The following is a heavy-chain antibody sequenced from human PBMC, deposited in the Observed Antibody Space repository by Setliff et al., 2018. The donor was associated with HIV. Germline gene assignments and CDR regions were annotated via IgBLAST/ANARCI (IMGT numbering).Heavy chain of an antibody. Sequence: GESLKISCKDSGYTFSNYCIAWVRQMPGKGLEWMGIIYPGNSDTTYSPSFQGQVTISADKSISTAYPQWSSLKASDTAMYYCAKHLSPGSGWYSKARGMDVWGQGTTVTVSS. D-gene: IGHD6-19*01. CDR1: GYTFSNYC. V-gene: IGHV5-51*01. J-gene: IGHJ6*02. CDR3: AKHLSPGSGWYSKARGMDV. CDR2: IYPGNSDT.